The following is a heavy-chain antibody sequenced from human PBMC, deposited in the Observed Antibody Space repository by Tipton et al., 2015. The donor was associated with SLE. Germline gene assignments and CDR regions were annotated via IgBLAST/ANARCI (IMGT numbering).Heavy chain of an antibody. D-gene: IGHD3-22*01. J-gene: IGHJ6*02. V-gene: IGHV3-74*01. CDR3: GTTSSDYGMDV. CDR2: IYSDGSSA. CDR1: GFTFSDHW. Sequence: SLRLSCGASGFTFSDHWMHWVRQAPGKGLVWVSRIYSDGSSANYADSVRGRFTISRDNAKSTLYLQMNSLRAEDTAVYYCGTTSSDYGMDVWGQGTTVTVSS.